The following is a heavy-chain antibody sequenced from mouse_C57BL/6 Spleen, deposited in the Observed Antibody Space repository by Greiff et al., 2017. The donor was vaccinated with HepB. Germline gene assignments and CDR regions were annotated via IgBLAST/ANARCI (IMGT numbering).Heavy chain of an antibody. CDR1: GFTFSDYG. CDR2: ISSGSSTI. J-gene: IGHJ4*01. D-gene: IGHD1-1*01. V-gene: IGHV5-17*01. CDR3: STFPYYYGSSYDYAMDY. Sequence: DVKLVESGGGLVKPGGSLKLSCAASGFTFSDYGMHWVRQAPEKGLEWVAYISSGSSTIYYADTVKGRFTISRDNAKNTLFLQMTSLRSEDTAMYYCSTFPYYYGSSYDYAMDYWGQGTSVTVSS.